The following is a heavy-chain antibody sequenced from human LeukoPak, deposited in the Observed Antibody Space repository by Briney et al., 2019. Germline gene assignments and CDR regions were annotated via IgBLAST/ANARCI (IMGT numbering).Heavy chain of an antibody. J-gene: IGHJ4*02. CDR3: AKDFPQVVVVAAKTARNFDY. D-gene: IGHD2-15*01. V-gene: IGHV3-23*01. CDR1: GFTFSSYA. Sequence: QSGGSLRLSCAASGFTFSSYAMSWVRQALGKGLEWVSAISGSGGSTYYADSVKGRFTISRDNSKNTLYLQMNSLRAEDTAVYYCAKDFPQVVVVAAKTARNFDYWGQGTLVTVSS. CDR2: ISGSGGST.